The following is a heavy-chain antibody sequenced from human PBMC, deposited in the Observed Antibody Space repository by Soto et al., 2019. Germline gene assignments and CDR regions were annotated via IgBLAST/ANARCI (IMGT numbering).Heavy chain of an antibody. CDR1: GYSFTSYA. J-gene: IGHJ4*02. Sequence: ASVKVSCKASGYSFTSYAMHWVRQAPGQRLEWMGWINAGNGNTKYSQKFQGRVTITRDTSASTAYMELSSLRSEDTAVYYCARGSDYYDSSGYFYWGQGTLVTSPQ. D-gene: IGHD3-22*01. CDR2: INAGNGNT. V-gene: IGHV1-3*01. CDR3: ARGSDYYDSSGYFY.